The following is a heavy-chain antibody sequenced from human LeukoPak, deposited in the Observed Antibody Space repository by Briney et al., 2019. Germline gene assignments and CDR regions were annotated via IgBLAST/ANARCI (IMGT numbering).Heavy chain of an antibody. V-gene: IGHV4-61*02. CDR3: ARGLYYYASGSYNFDY. J-gene: IGHJ4*02. CDR1: GGSISGGNYY. Sequence: PSETLSLTCTVSGGSISGGNYYWSWIRQPAGKGLEWIGRIYTSGSTNFHPSLKSRVTISVDPSKNQFSLKLSSVTAADTAVYYCARGLYYYASGSYNFDYWGQGTLVTVSS. CDR2: IYTSGST. D-gene: IGHD3-10*01.